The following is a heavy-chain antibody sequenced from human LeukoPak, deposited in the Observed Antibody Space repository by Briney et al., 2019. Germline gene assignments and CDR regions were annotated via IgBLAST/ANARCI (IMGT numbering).Heavy chain of an antibody. V-gene: IGHV4-39*07. J-gene: IGHJ5*02. CDR1: GGSISSSSYY. CDR3: ASWSGYFNWFDP. Sequence: PSETLSLTCTVSGGSISSSSYYWGWIRQPPGKGLEWIGSIYYSGSTYYNPSLKSRVTISVDTSKNQFSPKLSSVTAADTAVYYCASWSGYFNWFDPWGQGTLVTVSS. CDR2: IYYSGST. D-gene: IGHD3-3*01.